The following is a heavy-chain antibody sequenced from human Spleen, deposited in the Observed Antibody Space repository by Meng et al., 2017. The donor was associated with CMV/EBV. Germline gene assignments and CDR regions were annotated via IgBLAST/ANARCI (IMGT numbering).Heavy chain of an antibody. D-gene: IGHD3-3*01. CDR1: YTFTTYG. V-gene: IGHV1-18*01. J-gene: IGHJ5*02. Sequence: YTFTTYGITWLRQAPGQGLEWMEWISAYNGNTNYAQNLQGRVTMTTDTSTSTAYVELRSLRSDDTAVYYCARVSFDFWRAYNNWFDPWGQGTLVTVSS. CDR2: ISAYNGNT. CDR3: ARVSFDFWRAYNNWFDP.